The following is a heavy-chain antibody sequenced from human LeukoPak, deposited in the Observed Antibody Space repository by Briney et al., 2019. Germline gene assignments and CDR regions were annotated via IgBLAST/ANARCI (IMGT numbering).Heavy chain of an antibody. Sequence: ASVKVSCKASGYTFTRYYMHWVRHAPRPGIESMRIINPSGSSTSYAQKFQARVTMTRDTSTSTVHMELSSLRSEDTAVYYCARTLSPLLLWSFDIWGQGTMVTVSS. CDR3: ARTLSPLLLWSFDI. CDR1: GYTFTRYY. D-gene: IGHD3-10*01. J-gene: IGHJ3*02. V-gene: IGHV1-46*01. CDR2: INPSGSST.